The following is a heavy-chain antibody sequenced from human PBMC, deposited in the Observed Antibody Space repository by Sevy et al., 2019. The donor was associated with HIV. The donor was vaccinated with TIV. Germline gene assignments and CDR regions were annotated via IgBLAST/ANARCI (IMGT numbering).Heavy chain of an antibody. CDR3: TTTFLGELSLNFDY. D-gene: IGHD3-16*02. J-gene: IGHJ4*02. Sequence: GGSLRLSCAASGFTFSNAWMSWVRQAPGKGLEWVGRIKSKTDGGKTDYAAPVKGRFTISRDDSKNTLYLQMNSLKTEDTAVYYCTTTFLGELSLNFDYWGQGTLVTVSS. V-gene: IGHV3-15*01. CDR1: GFTFSNAW. CDR2: IKSKTDGGKT.